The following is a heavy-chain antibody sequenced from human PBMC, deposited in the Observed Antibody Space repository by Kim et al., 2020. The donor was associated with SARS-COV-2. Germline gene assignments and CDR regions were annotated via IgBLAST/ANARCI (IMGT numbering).Heavy chain of an antibody. D-gene: IGHD5-18*01. J-gene: IGHJ4*02. CDR2: INHSGST. V-gene: IGHV4-34*01. CDR1: GGSFSGYY. Sequence: SETLSLTCAVYGGSFSGYYWSWIRQPPGKGLEWIGEINHSGSTNYNPSLKSRVTISVDTSKNQFSLKLSSVTAADTAVYYCASSGLYSYGPSRGVYWGQGTLVTVSS. CDR3: ASSGLYSYGPSRGVY.